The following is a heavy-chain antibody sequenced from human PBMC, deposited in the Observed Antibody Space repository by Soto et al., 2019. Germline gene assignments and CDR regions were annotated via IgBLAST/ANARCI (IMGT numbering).Heavy chain of an antibody. CDR2: INHSGST. Sequence: SDTLSLTCAVYGGSFSGYYWSWIRQPPGKGLEWIGEINHSGSTNYNPSLKSRVTISVDTSKNQFSLKLSSVTAADTAVYYCARGRSGGCCYSVFTSCDVTFDYWGQAPLVTVSS. J-gene: IGHJ4*02. CDR3: ARGRSGGCCYSVFTSCDVTFDY. V-gene: IGHV4-34*01. CDR1: GGSFSGYY. D-gene: IGHD2-15*01.